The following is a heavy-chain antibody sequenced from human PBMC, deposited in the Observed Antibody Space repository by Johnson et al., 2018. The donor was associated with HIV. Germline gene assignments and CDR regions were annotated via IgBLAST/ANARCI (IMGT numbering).Heavy chain of an antibody. CDR1: GFTFSNYG. CDR3: ASLSDDAFDF. Sequence: QMQLVESGGGVVQPGRSLRLSCAASGFTFSNYGMHWVRQTPGKGLEWVAVIWYDGSNTYYADSVKGRFTISRDNSENTLYLQMNSLKAEDTAVYYCASLSDDAFDFWGQGTMVIVSS. J-gene: IGHJ3*01. V-gene: IGHV3-33*01. CDR2: IWYDGSNT.